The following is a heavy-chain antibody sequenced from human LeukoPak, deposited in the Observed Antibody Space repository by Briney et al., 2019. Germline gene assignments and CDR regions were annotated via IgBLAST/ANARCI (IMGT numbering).Heavy chain of an antibody. CDR1: GGSLSGHY. D-gene: IGHD6-19*01. V-gene: IGHV3-53*01. Sequence: PLETLSLTCTVSGGSLSGHYWSWIRQPPGKGLEWVSLIYRGGNTYYADSVEGRFNISRDNSKNTLYLQMNSLRAEDTAMYYCARDQGYSSGWSEAFDIWGQGTMVTVSS. CDR2: IYRGGNT. J-gene: IGHJ3*02. CDR3: ARDQGYSSGWSEAFDI.